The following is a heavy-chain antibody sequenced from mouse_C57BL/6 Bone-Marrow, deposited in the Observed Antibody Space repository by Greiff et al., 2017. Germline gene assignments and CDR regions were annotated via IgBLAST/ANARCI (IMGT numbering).Heavy chain of an antibody. J-gene: IGHJ3*01. CDR3: ARRGYDYEGFAY. CDR1: GFTFSDYG. V-gene: IGHV5-15*01. Sequence: EVNVVESGGGLVQPGGSLKLSCAASGFTFSDYGMAWVRQAPRKGPEWVAFISNLAYSIYYADTVTGRFTISRENAKNTLYLEMSSLRSEDTAMYYCARRGYDYEGFAYWGQGTLVTVSA. D-gene: IGHD2-4*01. CDR2: ISNLAYSI.